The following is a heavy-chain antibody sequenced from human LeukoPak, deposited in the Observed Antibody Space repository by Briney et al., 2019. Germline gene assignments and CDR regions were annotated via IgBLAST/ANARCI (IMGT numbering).Heavy chain of an antibody. Sequence: GGSLRLSCAASGFTVSSNYMSRVRQAPGKGLEWVGRIKSKTDGGTTDYAAPVKGRFTISRDDSKNTLYLQMNNLRAEDTAVYYCVRGGPSTWSWGQGTLVTVSS. CDR3: VRGGPSTWS. CDR2: IKSKTDGGTT. J-gene: IGHJ5*02. D-gene: IGHD2-15*01. V-gene: IGHV3-15*05. CDR1: GFTVSSNY.